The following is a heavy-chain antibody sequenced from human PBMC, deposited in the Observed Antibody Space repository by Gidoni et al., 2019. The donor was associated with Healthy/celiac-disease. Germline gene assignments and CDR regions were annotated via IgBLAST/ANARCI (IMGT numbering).Heavy chain of an antibody. J-gene: IGHJ6*02. D-gene: IGHD4-4*01. CDR1: GFTFSNAW. CDR2: IKSKTDGGTT. CDR3: TTDRAGSNYEDYYYYGMDV. V-gene: IGHV3-15*01. Sequence: EVQLVESGGGLVKPGGSLRLSCAASGFTFSNAWMSWVRQAPGKGLEWVGRIKSKTDGGTTDYAAPVKGRFTISRDDSKNTLYLQMNSLKTEDTAVYYCTTDRAGSNYEDYYYYGMDVWGQGTTVTVSS.